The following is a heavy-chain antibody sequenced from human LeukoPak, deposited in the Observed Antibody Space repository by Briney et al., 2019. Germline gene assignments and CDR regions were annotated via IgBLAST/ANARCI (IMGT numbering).Heavy chain of an antibody. D-gene: IGHD6-19*01. CDR2: ISGSGGST. V-gene: IGHV3-23*01. Sequence: GGSLRLSCAASGLTVSSNYMSWVRQAPGKGLEWVSAISGSGGSTYYADSVKGRFTISRDNSKNTLYLQMNSLRAEDTAVYYCAKDQASGWYPNDAFDIWGQGTMVTVSS. CDR1: GLTVSSNY. J-gene: IGHJ3*02. CDR3: AKDQASGWYPNDAFDI.